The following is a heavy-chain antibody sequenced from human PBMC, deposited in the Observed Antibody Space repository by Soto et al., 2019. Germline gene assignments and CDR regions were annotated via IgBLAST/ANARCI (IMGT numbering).Heavy chain of an antibody. CDR3: ASQKLLWFGELLPVAGAFDI. D-gene: IGHD3-10*01. V-gene: IGHV5-10-1*01. CDR1: GYSFTSYW. CDR2: IDPSDSYT. J-gene: IGHJ3*02. Sequence: PGESLKISCKGSGYSFTSYWISWVRQMPGKGLEWMGRIDPSDSYTNYSPSFQGHVTISADKSISTAYLQWSSLKASDTAMYYCASQKLLWFGELLPVAGAFDIWGQGTMVTVSS.